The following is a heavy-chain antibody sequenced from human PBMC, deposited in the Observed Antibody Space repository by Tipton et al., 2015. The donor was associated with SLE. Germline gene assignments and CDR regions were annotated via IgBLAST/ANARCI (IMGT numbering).Heavy chain of an antibody. J-gene: IGHJ4*02. Sequence: TLSLTCAVSGRSFSSYYWSWIRQPPGKGLEWIGEINHSGSTNYNPSLKSRVTISVDTSTNQFSLKLNSVTAADTAVYYCARLYGSSIDYWGQGTLVTVSS. CDR3: ARLYGSSIDY. CDR2: INHSGST. V-gene: IGHV4-34*01. CDR1: GRSFSSYY. D-gene: IGHD1-26*01.